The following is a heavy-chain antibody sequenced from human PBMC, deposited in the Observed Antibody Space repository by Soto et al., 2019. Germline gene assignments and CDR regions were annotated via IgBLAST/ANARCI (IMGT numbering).Heavy chain of an antibody. Sequence: EVQLVESGGGLVKPGGSLRLSCAASGFTFSNAWMNWVRQAPGQGLEWVGRIKSKTDGGTTDYAAPVKGRFTISRDDSKNTLYLQMNSLKTADTSVYYCTTSGYSSGWYDMYFQHWGQGTLVTGSS. CDR3: TTSGYSSGWYDMYFQH. CDR1: GFTFSNAW. D-gene: IGHD6-19*01. J-gene: IGHJ1*01. CDR2: IKSKTDGGTT. V-gene: IGHV3-15*07.